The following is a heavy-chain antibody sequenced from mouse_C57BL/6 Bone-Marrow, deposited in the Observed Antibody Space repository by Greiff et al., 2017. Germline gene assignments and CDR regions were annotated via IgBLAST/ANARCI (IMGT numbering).Heavy chain of an antibody. Sequence: QVQLKESGPGLLQPSQTLSLTCSFSGFSLSTFGMGVGWIRQPSGKGLEWLAHIWWDDDKYYNPALKSRLTISKDTSKNQVFLKIANVDTADTATYYCATYDYGAWFAYWGQGTLVTVSA. J-gene: IGHJ3*01. CDR3: ATYDYGAWFAY. D-gene: IGHD2-4*01. V-gene: IGHV8-8*01. CDR1: GFSLSTFGMG. CDR2: IWWDDDK.